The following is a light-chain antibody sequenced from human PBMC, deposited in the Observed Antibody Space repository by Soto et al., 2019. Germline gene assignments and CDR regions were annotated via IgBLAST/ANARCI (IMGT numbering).Light chain of an antibody. CDR1: HDTSNS. J-gene: IGKJ4*01. CDR3: QQSYSTPT. V-gene: IGKV1-16*01. Sequence: DIQMTQSPSSLSASVGDRVTITCRASHDTSNSVAWFQQRPGMAPKSLIYGASSLQSGVSSRFSGSGSGTQFTLTISSLQPEDFATYYCQQSYSTPTFGGGTKVEIK. CDR2: GAS.